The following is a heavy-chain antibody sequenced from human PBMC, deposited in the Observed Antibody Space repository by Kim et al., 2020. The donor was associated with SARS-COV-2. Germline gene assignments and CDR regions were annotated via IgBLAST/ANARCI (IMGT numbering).Heavy chain of an antibody. V-gene: IGHV1-2*06. Sequence: ASVKVSCKASGYTFSGHYLHWVRQAPGQGLEWMGRINPNSGDTKYAEKFQGRVTMTRDTSISTAYMEVGRLTSDDTAVYDCARDAALAWVGELIIVWDYW. CDR1: GYTFSGHY. CDR3: ARDAALAWVGELIIVWDY. CDR2: INPNSGDT. J-gene: IGHJ4*01. D-gene: IGHD3-10*01.